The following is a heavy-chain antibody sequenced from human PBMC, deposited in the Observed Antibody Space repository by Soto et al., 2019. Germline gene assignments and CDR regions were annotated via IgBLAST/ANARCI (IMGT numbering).Heavy chain of an antibody. CDR2: IRSSSSYI. V-gene: IGHV3-21*01. CDR3: ARGYGSGSYALDI. J-gene: IGHJ3*02. Sequence: GGSLRLSCAASGFTFSSYSMNWVRQAPGKGLEWVSSIRSSSSYIYYADSVKGRFTISRDNAKNSLYLQMNSLRAEDTGVYYCARGYGSGSYALDIWGQGTMVTVSS. CDR1: GFTFSSYS. D-gene: IGHD3-10*01.